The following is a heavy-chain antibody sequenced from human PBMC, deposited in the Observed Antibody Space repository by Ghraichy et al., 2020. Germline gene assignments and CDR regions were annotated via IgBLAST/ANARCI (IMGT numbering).Heavy chain of an antibody. J-gene: IGHJ6*02. V-gene: IGHV1-18*01. CDR1: GYTFTSYG. CDR3: ARIWSWGYDFWSGYFRSLPDIRYGMDV. Sequence: ASVKVSCKASGYTFTSYGISWVRQAPGQGLEWMGWISAYNGNTNYAQKLQGRVTMTTDTSTSTAYMELRSLRSDDTAVYYCARIWSWGYDFWSGYFRSLPDIRYGMDVWGQGTTVTVSS. D-gene: IGHD3-3*01. CDR2: ISAYNGNT.